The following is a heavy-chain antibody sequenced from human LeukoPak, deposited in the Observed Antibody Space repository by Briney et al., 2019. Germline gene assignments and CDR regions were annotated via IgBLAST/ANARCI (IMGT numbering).Heavy chain of an antibody. V-gene: IGHV1-3*01. J-gene: IGHJ4*02. CDR3: ARTNTRGYSSGSLGY. Sequence: ASVKVSCKASGYTFTSYAMHWVRQAPGQRLEWMGWINAGNGNTKYSQKFQGRVTITRDTSASTAYMELSSLRSEDTAVYYCARTNTRGYSSGSLGYWGQGTLVTVSS. CDR2: INAGNGNT. CDR1: GYTFTSYA. D-gene: IGHD6-19*01.